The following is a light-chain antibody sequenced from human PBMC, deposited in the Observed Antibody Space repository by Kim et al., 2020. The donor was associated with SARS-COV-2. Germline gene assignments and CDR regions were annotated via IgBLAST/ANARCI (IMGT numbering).Light chain of an antibody. CDR3: CSYAGSNTWV. Sequence: QSALTQPASVSGSPGQSITISCTGTSSDVGSYNLVSWYQQHPGKAPKFMIYEGSKRPSGVSDRFSGSKSGNTASLTISGLQAEDEADYYCCSYAGSNTWVFGGRTKLTVL. J-gene: IGLJ3*02. CDR2: EGS. CDR1: SSDVGSYNL. V-gene: IGLV2-23*01.